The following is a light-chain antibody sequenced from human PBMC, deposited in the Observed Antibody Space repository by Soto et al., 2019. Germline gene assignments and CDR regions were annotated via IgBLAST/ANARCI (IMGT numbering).Light chain of an antibody. CDR1: NSDVGSYNL. Sequence: QSALTQPASVSGSPGQSITISCTGTNSDVGSYNLVSWYQQHPGKAPKLMIYEGSKRPSGVSNRFSGSKSGNTASLTISGLQAEDEADYYCCSNAGSYTFVFGGGTKLTVL. V-gene: IGLV2-23*03. CDR2: EGS. CDR3: CSNAGSYTFV. J-gene: IGLJ2*01.